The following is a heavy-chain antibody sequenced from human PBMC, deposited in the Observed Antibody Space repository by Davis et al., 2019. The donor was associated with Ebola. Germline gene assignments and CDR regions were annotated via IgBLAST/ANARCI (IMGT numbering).Heavy chain of an antibody. D-gene: IGHD3-10*01. CDR1: GFTFSSYW. V-gene: IGHV3-74*01. CDR3: VKGVFDS. CDR2: INSDGSST. J-gene: IGHJ5*01. Sequence: HTGGSLRLSCAASGFTFSSYWMHWVRQAPGKGLVWVSRINSDGSSTSYADSVKGRFTTSRDNSGDSLYLQMNNLRVDDSALYYCVKGVFDSWGQGTLVTVSS.